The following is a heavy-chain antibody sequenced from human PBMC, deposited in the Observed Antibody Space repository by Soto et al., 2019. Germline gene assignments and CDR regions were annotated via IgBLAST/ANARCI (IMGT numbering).Heavy chain of an antibody. J-gene: IGHJ6*02. CDR2: IYHSGST. CDR1: GGSISSGGYS. V-gene: IGHV4-30-2*01. Sequence: PSETLSLTCAVSGGSISSGGYSWSWIRQPPGKGLEWIVYIYHSGSTYYNPSLKSRVTISVDRSKNQFSLKLSSVTAADTAVYYCARRAIYGSGRGYYYYYGMDVWGQGTTVTVSS. CDR3: ARRAIYGSGRGYYYYYGMDV. D-gene: IGHD3-10*01.